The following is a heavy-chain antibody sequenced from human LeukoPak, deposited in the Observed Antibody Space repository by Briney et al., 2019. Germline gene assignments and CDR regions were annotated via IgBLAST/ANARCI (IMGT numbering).Heavy chain of an antibody. J-gene: IGHJ4*02. D-gene: IGHD6-19*01. Sequence: SVKVSCKASGGAFSSYAISWVRQAPGQGLEWVGGIIPIFGTANYAQKFQGRVTITTDESTSTAYMELSSLRSEDTAVYYCASIPAVDGKGESNYWGQGTLVTVSS. CDR2: IIPIFGTA. V-gene: IGHV1-69*05. CDR3: ASIPAVDGKGESNY. CDR1: GGAFSSYA.